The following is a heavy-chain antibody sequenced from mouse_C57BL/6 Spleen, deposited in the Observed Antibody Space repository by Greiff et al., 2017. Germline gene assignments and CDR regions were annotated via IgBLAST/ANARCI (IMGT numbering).Heavy chain of an antibody. V-gene: IGHV3-6*01. CDR2: ISYDGSN. J-gene: IGHJ3*01. Sequence: EVQRVESGPGLVKPSQSLSLTCSVTGYSITSGYYWNWIRQFPGNKLEWMGYISYDGSNNYNPSLKNRIAITRDTSKNQFFLKLNSVTTEDTATYYCAKGDYYYGSSPFAYWGQGTLVTVSA. CDR1: GYSITSGYY. D-gene: IGHD1-1*01. CDR3: AKGDYYYGSSPFAY.